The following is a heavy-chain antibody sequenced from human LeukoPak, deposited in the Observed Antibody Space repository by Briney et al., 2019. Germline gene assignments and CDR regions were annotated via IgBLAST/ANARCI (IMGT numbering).Heavy chain of an antibody. CDR2: ISWNSGSI. J-gene: IGHJ4*02. Sequence: PGGSLRLSCAASGFTFDDYAMHWVRQAPGKVLEWDAGISWNSGSIGYADSVKGRFTISRDNAKNSLYLQMNSLRAEDTAVYYCARDSGDYGGNPPLYYFDYWGQGTLVTVSS. CDR3: ARDSGDYGGNPPLYYFDY. D-gene: IGHD4-23*01. V-gene: IGHV3-9*01. CDR1: GFTFDDYA.